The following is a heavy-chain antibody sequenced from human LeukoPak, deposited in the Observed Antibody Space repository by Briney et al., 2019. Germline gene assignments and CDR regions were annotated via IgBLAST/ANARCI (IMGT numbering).Heavy chain of an antibody. V-gene: IGHV4-39*01. CDR3: ARTGYCSSTSCYQPSLDYYYYGMDV. Sequence: SETLSLTCTVSGGSISSSSYYWGWIRQPPGKGLEWIGSIYYSGTTYYNPSLKSRVTISVDTSKNQFSLKLSSVIAADTAVYYCARTGYCSSTSCYQPSLDYYYYGMDVWGQGTTVTVSS. D-gene: IGHD2-2*01. CDR2: IYYSGTT. J-gene: IGHJ6*02. CDR1: GGSISSSSYY.